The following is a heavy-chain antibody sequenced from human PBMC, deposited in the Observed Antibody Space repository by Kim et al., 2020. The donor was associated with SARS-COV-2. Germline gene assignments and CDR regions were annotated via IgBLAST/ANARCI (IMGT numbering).Heavy chain of an antibody. J-gene: IGHJ6*03. D-gene: IGHD3-3*01. CDR1: GGTFSSYA. V-gene: IGHV1-69*13. CDR2: IIPIFGTA. CDR3: ARDRYDFWSGYYPAGYYYYYMDV. Sequence: SVKVSCKASGGTFSSYAISWVRQAPGQGLEWMGGIIPIFGTANYAQKFQGRVTITADESTSTAYMELSSLRSEDTAVYYCARDRYDFWSGYYPAGYYYYYMDVWGKGTTVTVSS.